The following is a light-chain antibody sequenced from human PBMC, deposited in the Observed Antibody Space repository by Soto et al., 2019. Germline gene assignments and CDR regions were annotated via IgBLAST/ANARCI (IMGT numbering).Light chain of an antibody. J-gene: IGKJ5*01. CDR1: QSINRH. V-gene: IGKV3-11*01. CDR3: QQRSNWPIT. CDR2: DAS. Sequence: EIVLTQSPATLSLSPGERVTLSCRASQSINRHLAWYRQKPGQAPRLLIYDASNRATGIPARFSGSGSGTDCTLTISSLEPEDFGVYYCQQRSNWPITFGQGTRLEIK.